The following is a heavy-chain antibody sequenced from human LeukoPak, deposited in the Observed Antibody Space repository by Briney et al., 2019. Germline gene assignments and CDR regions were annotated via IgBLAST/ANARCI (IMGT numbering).Heavy chain of an antibody. CDR1: GFTFSSYS. D-gene: IGHD5-18*01. V-gene: IGHV3-48*01. Sequence: PGGSLRLSCAASGFTFSSYSMNWVRQAPGKGLEWVSYISSSSSTIYYADSVKGRFNISRDNAKNSLYLQMNSLGAEDSAVYYCARCVAPGTAMVQDYYYYYYMDVWGKGTTVTVSS. CDR3: ARCVAPGTAMVQDYYYYYYMDV. J-gene: IGHJ6*03. CDR2: ISSSSSTI.